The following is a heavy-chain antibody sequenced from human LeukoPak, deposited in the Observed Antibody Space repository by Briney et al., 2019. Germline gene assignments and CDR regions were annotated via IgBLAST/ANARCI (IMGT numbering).Heavy chain of an antibody. D-gene: IGHD6-13*01. J-gene: IGHJ4*02. Sequence: SETLSLTCTVSGGSISSSNWWSWVRQPPGKGLEWIGYIYYSGSTNYNPSLKSRVTISVDTSKNQFSLKLSSVTAADTAVYYCARGISSSWPLWFDYWGQGTLVTVSS. CDR2: IYYSGST. CDR1: GGSISSSNW. V-gene: IGHV4-4*02. CDR3: ARGISSSWPLWFDY.